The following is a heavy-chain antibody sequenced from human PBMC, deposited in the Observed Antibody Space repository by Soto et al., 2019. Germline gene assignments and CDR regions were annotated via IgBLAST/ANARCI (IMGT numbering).Heavy chain of an antibody. D-gene: IGHD2-15*01. CDR3: AARRYCDGGGCYCPDY. CDR2: IKSKTDGGTT. CDR1: GFTFSNAW. V-gene: IGHV3-15*01. J-gene: IGHJ4*02. Sequence: GGTLRLSYEASGFTFSNAWMSWVRQAPGNGLEWVGRIKSKTDGGTTDYAAPVKGRFTISRDDSKNTLYLQMNSLRAEDTAVYYCAARRYCDGGGCYCPDYWGQGVLVTVSS.